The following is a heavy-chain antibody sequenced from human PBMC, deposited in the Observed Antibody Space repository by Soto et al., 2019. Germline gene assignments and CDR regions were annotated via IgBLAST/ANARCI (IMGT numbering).Heavy chain of an antibody. V-gene: IGHV4-34*01. CDR2: INHSGST. CDR3: ARAPIYPAGCFDH. D-gene: IGHD3-3*02. CDR1: GGSFSGYY. J-gene: IGHJ5*02. Sequence: SLTCAVYGGSFSGYYWSWIRQPPGKGLEWIGEINHSGSTNYNPSLKSRVTISVDTSKNQFSLKLSSVTAADTAVYYCARAPIYPAGCFDHWCQGTVVTVTA.